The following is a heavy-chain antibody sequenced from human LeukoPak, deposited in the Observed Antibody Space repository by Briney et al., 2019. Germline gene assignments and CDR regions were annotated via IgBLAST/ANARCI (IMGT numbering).Heavy chain of an antibody. CDR2: IYYSGST. Sequence: SETLSLTCTVSGGSICTYYWSWIRQPPGKGLEWIGYIYYSGSTNYNPSLKSRVTISVDTSKNQFSLKLSSVTAADTAVYYCARVRYPDLYYFDYWGQGTLVTVSS. V-gene: IGHV4-59*01. CDR3: ARVRYPDLYYFDY. J-gene: IGHJ4*02. D-gene: IGHD3-9*01. CDR1: GGSICTYY.